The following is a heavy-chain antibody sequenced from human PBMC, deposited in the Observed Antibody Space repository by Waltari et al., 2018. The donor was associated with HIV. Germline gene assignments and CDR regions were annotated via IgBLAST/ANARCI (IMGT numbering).Heavy chain of an antibody. J-gene: IGHJ4*02. CDR1: GVALITGDYT. D-gene: IGHD3-9*01. CDR3: ARDHLLPRLRDFAGD. CDR2: IYYSGSA. V-gene: IGHV4-30-4*01. Sequence: QRHLQASGQARRTSSQSMSSVCTFPGVALITGDYTMSWIRQPPGKGREWIGYIYYSGSAYYNPALKSRLTISVDTSKNQFSLKLRSVTAADTAVYFCARDHLLPRLRDFAGDWGQGTLVTVSS.